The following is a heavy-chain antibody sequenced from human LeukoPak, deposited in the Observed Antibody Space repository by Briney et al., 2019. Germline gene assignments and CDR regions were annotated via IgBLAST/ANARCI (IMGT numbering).Heavy chain of an antibody. CDR2: FDPEDGET. J-gene: IGHJ4*02. D-gene: IGHD3-3*01. Sequence: GASVTVSCKVSGYTLTELSMHWVRQAPGKGLEWMGGFDPEDGETIYAQKFQGRVTMTEDTSTDTAYMELSSLRSEDTAVYYCAPSRLGVADHYFDYWGQGTLVTVSS. V-gene: IGHV1-24*01. CDR1: GYTLTELS. CDR3: APSRLGVADHYFDY.